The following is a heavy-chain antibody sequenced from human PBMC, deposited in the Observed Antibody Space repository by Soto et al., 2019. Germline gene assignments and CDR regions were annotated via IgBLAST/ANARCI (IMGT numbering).Heavy chain of an antibody. CDR1: GYTFTSYG. J-gene: IGHJ4*02. CDR3: XXXXXXGXGPWY. CDR2: ISAYNGNT. V-gene: IGHV1-18*01. Sequence: QVQLVQSGAEVKKPGASVKVSCRASGYTFTSYGISWVRQAPGQGLEWMGWISAYNGNTYYAQNLQGRVTMATDTXXXXXXXXXXXXXXXXXXXXXXXXXXXXGXGPWYWGQGTLVTVSS.